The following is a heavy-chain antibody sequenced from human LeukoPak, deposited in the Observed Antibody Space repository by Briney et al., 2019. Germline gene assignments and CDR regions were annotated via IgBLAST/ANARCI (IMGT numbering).Heavy chain of an antibody. CDR1: GGSISSYY. D-gene: IGHD3-9*01. Sequence: SETLSLTCTVSGGSISSYYWSWIRQPPGKGLEWIGYIYYSGSTNYNPSLKSRVTISVDTSKNQVSLKLSSVTAADTAVYYCARARDYDILTGYYHDYWGQGTLVTVSS. J-gene: IGHJ4*02. V-gene: IGHV4-59*01. CDR2: IYYSGST. CDR3: ARARDYDILTGYYHDY.